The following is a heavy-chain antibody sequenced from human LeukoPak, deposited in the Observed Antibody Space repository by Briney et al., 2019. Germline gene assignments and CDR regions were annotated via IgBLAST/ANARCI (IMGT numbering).Heavy chain of an antibody. D-gene: IGHD3-10*01. J-gene: IGHJ4*02. V-gene: IGHV4-4*02. Sequence: SETLSLTCAVSGGSISSSNWWSWVRQPPGKGLEWIGEIYHSGSTNYNPSLKSRVTISVDKSKNQFSLKLSSVTAADTAVYYCARDPGYCGSGGRGRFDYWGQGTLVTVSS. CDR3: ARDPGYCGSGGRGRFDY. CDR1: GGSISSSNW. CDR2: IYHSGST.